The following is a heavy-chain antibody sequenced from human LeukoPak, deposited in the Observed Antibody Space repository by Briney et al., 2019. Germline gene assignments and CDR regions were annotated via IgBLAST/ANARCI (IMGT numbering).Heavy chain of an antibody. D-gene: IGHD4-23*01. V-gene: IGHV4-59*08. Sequence: SETLSLTCTVSGGSISSYYWSWIRQPPGKGLEWIGYIYYSGSTNYNPSLKSRVTISVDTSKNQFSLKLSSVTAADTAVYYCAGWRREYGGNLVDYWGQGTLVTVSS. CDR2: IYYSGST. CDR1: GGSISSYY. J-gene: IGHJ4*02. CDR3: AGWRREYGGNLVDY.